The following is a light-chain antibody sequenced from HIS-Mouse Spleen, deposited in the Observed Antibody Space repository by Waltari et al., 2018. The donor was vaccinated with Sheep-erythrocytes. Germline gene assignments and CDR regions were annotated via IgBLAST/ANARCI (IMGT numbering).Light chain of an antibody. CDR2: DVS. Sequence: QSALTQPASVSGSPGQSITIPCTGTSSDVGGYNYVSWYQQHPGKAPNLMIYDVSNRPSGVSNRFSGSKSGNTASLTISGLQAEDEADYYCSSYTSSSTYWVFGGGTKLTVL. CDR1: SSDVGGYNY. J-gene: IGLJ3*02. V-gene: IGLV2-14*03. CDR3: SSYTSSSTYWV.